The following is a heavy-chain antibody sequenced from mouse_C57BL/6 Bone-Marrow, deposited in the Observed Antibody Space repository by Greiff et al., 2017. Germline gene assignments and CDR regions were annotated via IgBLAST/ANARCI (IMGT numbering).Heavy chain of an antibody. CDR1: GYTFTSFW. D-gene: IGHD2-4*01. J-gene: IGHJ2*01. V-gene: IGHV1-64*01. CDR3: ARWGYDYDFDY. CDR2: IHPNSGST. Sequence: QVQLQQSGAELVKPGASVKLSCKASGYTFTSFWMHWVKQRPGQGLEWIGMIHPNSGSTNYNVKFKSKATLTVDKSSSTAYMQLRSLTSEDSSVYYCARWGYDYDFDYWGQGTTLTVSS.